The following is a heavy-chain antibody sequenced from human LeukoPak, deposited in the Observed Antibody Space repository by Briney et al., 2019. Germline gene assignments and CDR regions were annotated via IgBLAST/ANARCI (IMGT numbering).Heavy chain of an antibody. CDR2: ISGSGGST. D-gene: IGHD2-2*01. CDR1: GFTFSSYA. J-gene: IGHJ5*02. CDR3: AKAGLGYCSSTSCYLSWFDP. Sequence: GGSLRLSCAASGFTFSSYAMSWVRQAPGKGLEWVTAISGSGGSTYYADSVKGRFTISRDNSKNTLYLQMNSLRAEDTAVYYCAKAGLGYCSSTSCYLSWFDPWGQGTLVTVSS. V-gene: IGHV3-23*01.